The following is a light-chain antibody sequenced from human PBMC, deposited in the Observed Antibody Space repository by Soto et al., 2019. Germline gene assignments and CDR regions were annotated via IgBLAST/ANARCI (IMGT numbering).Light chain of an antibody. Sequence: QSALTQPRSVSGSPGQSVTISCTGTSSNVGAYTFVSWYQQHPGKAPNLIIYHVNKRPLGVPDRFSGSKSGNTASLTISGLQAEDESDYYCSAYGGNADVVFGGGTKLTVL. CDR2: HVN. CDR1: SSNVGAYTF. V-gene: IGLV2-11*01. CDR3: SAYGGNADVV. J-gene: IGLJ2*01.